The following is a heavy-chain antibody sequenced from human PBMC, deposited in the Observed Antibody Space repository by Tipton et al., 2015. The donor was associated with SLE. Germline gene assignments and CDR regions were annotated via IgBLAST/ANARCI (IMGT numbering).Heavy chain of an antibody. D-gene: IGHD6-13*01. CDR1: GYTFTGYF. V-gene: IGHV1-2*04. CDR2: INPNTGGT. CDR3: ARGAATHYFDY. J-gene: IGHJ4*02. Sequence: QLVQSGAEVKKPGASVKVSCKASGYTFTGYFMHWVRQAPGQGLEWMGRINPNTGGTKYGQKFQGWVTMTRDASISTAYMELNRLTPDDTAVYYCARGAATHYFDYWGQGTLVTVSS.